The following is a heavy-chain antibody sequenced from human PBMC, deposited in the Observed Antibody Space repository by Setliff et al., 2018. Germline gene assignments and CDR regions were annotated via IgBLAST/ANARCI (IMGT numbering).Heavy chain of an antibody. Sequence: SETLSLTCTVSGGSISSGDYYWSWIRQPPGKGLEWIGYIYYSGSTNYNPSLKSRVTISVDTSKNQFSLKLSSVTAADTAVYYCARSQWGGESYYFDYWGQGTLVTVSS. V-gene: IGHV4-61*08. CDR1: GGSISSGDYY. J-gene: IGHJ4*02. D-gene: IGHD2-15*01. CDR2: IYYSGST. CDR3: ARSQWGGESYYFDY.